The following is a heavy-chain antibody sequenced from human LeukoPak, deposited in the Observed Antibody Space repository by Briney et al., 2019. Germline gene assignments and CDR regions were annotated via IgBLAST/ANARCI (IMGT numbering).Heavy chain of an antibody. D-gene: IGHD3-22*01. V-gene: IGHV3-23*01. CDR3: AKDLHDNSAPSGY. Sequence: GGSLEHSCAASGFTFSNFAMSWVRQAPGKGLEWVSTISGSGGSTFYAASVKGRFTISRDNSKNTMYLQMNSLRAEDTAVYYCAKDLHDNSAPSGYWGQGTLVTVSS. CDR1: GFTFSNFA. J-gene: IGHJ4*02. CDR2: ISGSGGST.